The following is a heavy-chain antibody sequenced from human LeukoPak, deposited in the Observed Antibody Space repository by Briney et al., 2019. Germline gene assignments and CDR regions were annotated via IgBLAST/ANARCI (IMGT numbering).Heavy chain of an antibody. CDR1: GGSISSSNYY. CDR3: ASLYGSGSYANFDY. Sequence: SETLSLTCIVSGGSISSSNYYWGWIRQPPGKGLEWIGSIYYSGSTYYNPSLKSRVTISVDTSKNQFSLKLSSVTAADTAVYYCASLYGSGSYANFDYWGQGTLVTVSS. J-gene: IGHJ4*02. D-gene: IGHD3-10*01. CDR2: IYYSGST. V-gene: IGHV4-39*01.